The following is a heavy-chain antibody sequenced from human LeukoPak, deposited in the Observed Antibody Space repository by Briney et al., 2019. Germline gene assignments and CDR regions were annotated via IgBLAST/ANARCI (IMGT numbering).Heavy chain of an antibody. D-gene: IGHD4-17*01. J-gene: IGHJ4*02. V-gene: IGHV1-46*01. CDR1: GYTFTSYY. CDR3: ARSRYGDYVGY. CDR2: INPSGGST. Sequence: GASVKVSCKASGYTFTSYYMHWVRQAPGQGLEWMGIINPSGGSTSYAQKLQGRVTMTTDTSTSTAYMELRSLRSDDTAVYYCARSRYGDYVGYWGQGTLVTVSS.